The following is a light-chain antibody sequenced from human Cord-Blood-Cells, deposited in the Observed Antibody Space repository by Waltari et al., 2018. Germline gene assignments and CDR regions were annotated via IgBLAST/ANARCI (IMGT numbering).Light chain of an antibody. J-gene: IGKJ2*03. CDR1: QDSDDD. Sequence: ETTLTQSTAFMSATLGDKVNISCKASQDSDDDMNWYQKKPGEAGIFIIQEVTTLVPGISPRFSGSGYGTDFTLTIDNIESEDAAYYFWLQRSKCPYSFGQGTMLEIK. CDR2: EVT. V-gene: IGKV5-2*01. CDR3: LQRSKCPYS.